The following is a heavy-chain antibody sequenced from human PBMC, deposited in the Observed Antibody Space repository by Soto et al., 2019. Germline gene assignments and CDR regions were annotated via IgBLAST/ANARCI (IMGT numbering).Heavy chain of an antibody. D-gene: IGHD3-3*01. Sequence: ASVKAFCKASGYTFTNYDINWVRQATGQGHEWMGWMNPNSGNTGYAQKFQGRVTMTRNTSISTAYMELSSLRSEDTAVYYCARGQRYDFWSGYPYYFDYWGPGTLVTVSS. CDR1: GYTFTNYD. V-gene: IGHV1-8*01. CDR2: MNPNSGNT. CDR3: ARGQRYDFWSGYPYYFDY. J-gene: IGHJ4*01.